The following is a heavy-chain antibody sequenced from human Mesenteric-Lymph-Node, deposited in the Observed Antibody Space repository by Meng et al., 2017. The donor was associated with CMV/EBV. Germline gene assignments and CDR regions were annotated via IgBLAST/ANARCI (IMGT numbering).Heavy chain of an antibody. J-gene: IGHJ4*02. D-gene: IGHD4-17*01. CDR3: ANYGDYAGRFDY. CDR2: IYYTGST. CDR1: GDSVNSGSHY. Sequence: SETLSLTCTVSGDSVNSGSHYWSWIRQPPGKGLEWIGYIYYTGSTTYNPSLKSRVTISVDTSKNQFSLKLTSVTAADTAIYYCANYGDYAGRFDYWGQGTLVTVSS. V-gene: IGHV4-61*01.